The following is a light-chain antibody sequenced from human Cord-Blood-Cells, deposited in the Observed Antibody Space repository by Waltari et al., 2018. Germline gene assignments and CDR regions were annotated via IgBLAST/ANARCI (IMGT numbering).Light chain of an antibody. V-gene: IGKV1-33*01. J-gene: IGKJ3*01. CDR2: DAS. CDR3: QQYDNLSIFT. CDR1: KDISNY. Sequence: DIQMTQSPSSLSAYVGDRVTIPCQASKDISNYLNWYQQKPGKAPKLLIYDASNLETGVPSRFSGSGSGTDFTFTISSLHPEDIATYYCQQYDNLSIFTFGPGTKVDIK.